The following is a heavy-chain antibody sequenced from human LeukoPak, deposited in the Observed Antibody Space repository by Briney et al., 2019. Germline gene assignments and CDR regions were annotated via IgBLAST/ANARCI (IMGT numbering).Heavy chain of an antibody. V-gene: IGHV4-39*07. D-gene: IGHD3-22*01. J-gene: IGHJ5*02. CDR1: GGSTTSNYY. CDR2: IYYSGST. Sequence: SETLSLTCTVSGGSTTSNYYWGWIRQPPGRGLEWIGSIYYSGSTYYNPSLKSRVTISVDKSKNQFSLKPSSVTAADTAVYYCARDRTYYYDSSARYNWFDPWGQGTLVTVSS. CDR3: ARDRTYYYDSSARYNWFDP.